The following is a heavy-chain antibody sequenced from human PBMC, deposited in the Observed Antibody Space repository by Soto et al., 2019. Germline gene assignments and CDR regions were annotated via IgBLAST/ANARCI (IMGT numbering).Heavy chain of an antibody. D-gene: IGHD2-15*01. CDR2: INAGNGNT. Sequence: ASLKVSCKASGYTFTSYAMHWVRQAPGQGLEWMGWINAGNGNTEYSQKFQDRVSITRDTSASTANMELSSLRSEDTAVYYCARAQDKLGYCSGGSCSSQAVNFQHWGQGTLVTVSS. V-gene: IGHV1-3*01. CDR3: ARAQDKLGYCSGGSCSSQAVNFQH. J-gene: IGHJ1*01. CDR1: GYTFTSYA.